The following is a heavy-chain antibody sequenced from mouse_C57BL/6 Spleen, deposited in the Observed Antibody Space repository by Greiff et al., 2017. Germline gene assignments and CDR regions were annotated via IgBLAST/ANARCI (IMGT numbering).Heavy chain of an antibody. CDR3: SRQRSYGYQAWFAY. Sequence: QVQLQQPGAELVRPGSSVKLSCKASGYTFTSYWMDWVKQRPGQGLEWIGNIYPSDSETHYNQKFKDKATLTVDKSSSTAYMQLSSLTSEDSAVDYCSRQRSYGYQAWFAYWGQGTLVTVSA. V-gene: IGHV1-61*01. CDR1: GYTFTSYW. CDR2: IYPSDSET. D-gene: IGHD2-2*01. J-gene: IGHJ3*01.